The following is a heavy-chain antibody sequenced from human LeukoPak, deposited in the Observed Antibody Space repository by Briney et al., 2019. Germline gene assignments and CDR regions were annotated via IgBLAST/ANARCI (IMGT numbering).Heavy chain of an antibody. CDR1: GFTVSSNY. CDR3: ARWYSSGWYSDY. CDR2: IYSCGST. D-gene: IGHD6-19*01. V-gene: IGHV3-66*03. J-gene: IGHJ4*02. Sequence: GGSLRLSCAASGFTVSSNYMSWVRQAPGKGLEWVSVIYSCGSTYYADSVKGRFTISRDNSKNTLYLQMNSLRAEDTAVYYCARWYSSGWYSDYWGQGTLVTVSS.